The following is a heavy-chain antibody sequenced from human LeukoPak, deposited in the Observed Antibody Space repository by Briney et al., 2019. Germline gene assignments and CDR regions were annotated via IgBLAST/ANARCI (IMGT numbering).Heavy chain of an antibody. V-gene: IGHV4-34*01. D-gene: IGHD6-13*01. CDR2: ITYDGST. CDR1: GGSFSGYY. Sequence: SETLSLTCAVYGGSFSGYYWSWIRQPPGKGLEWIGEITYDGSTNYNPSLKSRVTISVDTSKNQFSLKLSSVTAADTAVYYCASVSYSSSWYYFDYWGQGTLVTVSS. J-gene: IGHJ4*02. CDR3: ASVSYSSSWYYFDY.